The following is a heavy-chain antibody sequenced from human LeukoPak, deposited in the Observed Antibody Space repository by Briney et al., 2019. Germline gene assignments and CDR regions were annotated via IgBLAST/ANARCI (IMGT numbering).Heavy chain of an antibody. Sequence: PGGSLRLSCAASGFTFDDYAMHWVRQAPGKGLEWVSGFSWNSGSIGCADSVKGRFTISRDNAKNSLYLKMNSLRAEDTALYYCAREGVPAAINVGFMDVWGKGTTVTVSS. J-gene: IGHJ6*03. CDR2: FSWNSGSI. CDR1: GFTFDDYA. D-gene: IGHD2-2*01. CDR3: AREGVPAAINVGFMDV. V-gene: IGHV3-9*01.